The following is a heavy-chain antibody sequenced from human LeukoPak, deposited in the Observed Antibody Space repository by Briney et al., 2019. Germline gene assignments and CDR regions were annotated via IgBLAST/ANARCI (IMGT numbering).Heavy chain of an antibody. CDR3: AKDLYGSGTYGYFDY. CDR2: ISGSGGNT. CDR1: GFTFSSYG. J-gene: IGHJ4*02. Sequence: GGSLRLSCAASGFTFSSYGMSRVRQAPGKGLEWVSTISGSGGNTYYADSVKGRFTISRDNSKNTLYLQMNSLRAEDTALYYCAKDLYGSGTYGYFDYWGQGTLVTVSS. D-gene: IGHD3-10*01. V-gene: IGHV3-23*01.